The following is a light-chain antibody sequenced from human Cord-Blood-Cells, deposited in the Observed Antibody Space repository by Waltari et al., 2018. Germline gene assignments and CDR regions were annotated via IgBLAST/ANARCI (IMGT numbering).Light chain of an antibody. CDR2: AAS. CDR1: QGISSY. J-gene: IGKJ2*03. CDR3: QQLNSYPYS. V-gene: IGKV1-9*01. Sequence: DIQLTQSPSFLSASVGDRVTITCRASQGISSYLAWYQQKPGKAPKLLIYAASTLQSGVPSRFSGSGSGTEFTLTISSLQAEDFATYDCQQLNSYPYSFGQGTKLEIK.